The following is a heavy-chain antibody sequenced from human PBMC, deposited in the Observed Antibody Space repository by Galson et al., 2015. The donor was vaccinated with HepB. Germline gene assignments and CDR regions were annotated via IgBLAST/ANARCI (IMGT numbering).Heavy chain of an antibody. CDR1: GFTFSSYA. V-gene: IGHV3-30-3*01. D-gene: IGHD2-21*02. CDR3: ARSDIVVVTATGDY. J-gene: IGHJ4*02. Sequence: SLRLSCAASGFTFSSYAMHWVRQAPGKGLEWVAVISYDGSNKYYADSVKGRFTISRDNSKNTLYLQMNSLRAEDTAVYYCARSDIVVVTATGDYWGQGTLVTVSS. CDR2: ISYDGSNK.